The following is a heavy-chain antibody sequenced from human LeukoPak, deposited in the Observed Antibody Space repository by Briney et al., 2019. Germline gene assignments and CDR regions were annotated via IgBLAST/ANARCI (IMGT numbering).Heavy chain of an antibody. D-gene: IGHD2-2*01. CDR2: INSDGKST. CDR1: GATFRNYW. V-gene: IGHV3-74*01. CDR3: TRARCTSTSCNIESDY. Sequence: GGSLRLSCAASGATFRNYWMHWVRQAPGKGLVWVSRINSDGKSTTYADSVKGRFTISRDNAKNTLYLQMNSLRAEDTAVYYCTRARCTSTSCNIESDYWGQGTLVAVSS. J-gene: IGHJ4*02.